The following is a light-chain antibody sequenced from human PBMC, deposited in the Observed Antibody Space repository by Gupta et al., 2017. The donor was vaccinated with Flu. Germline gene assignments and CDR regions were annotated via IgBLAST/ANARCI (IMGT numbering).Light chain of an antibody. CDR1: QSVGSN. J-gene: IGKJ1*01. Sequence: EIVMTQSPPTLSVFPGERATLSCRASQSVGSNLAWYQQKPGQGPRLLIYGASTRATGIPARFSGSGSGTEFTLTISSLQSEDFAVYSCQQYNNWPRTFGQGTKVEIK. CDR3: QQYNNWPRT. CDR2: GAS. V-gene: IGKV3-15*01.